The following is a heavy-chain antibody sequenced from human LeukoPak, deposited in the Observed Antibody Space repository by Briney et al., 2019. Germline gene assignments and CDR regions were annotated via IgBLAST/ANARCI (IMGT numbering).Heavy chain of an antibody. Sequence: SETLSLTCTVSGGSISSSRYYWVWIRQPPGKGLEWIGNIYYSGSTYYNPSLKSRVTISLDTSKNQFSLKLSSVTAADTAVYYCARRDIAARLNWFDPWGQGTLVTVSS. D-gene: IGHD6-6*01. CDR3: ARRDIAARLNWFDP. J-gene: IGHJ5*02. CDR2: IYYSGST. V-gene: IGHV4-39*01. CDR1: GGSISSSRYY.